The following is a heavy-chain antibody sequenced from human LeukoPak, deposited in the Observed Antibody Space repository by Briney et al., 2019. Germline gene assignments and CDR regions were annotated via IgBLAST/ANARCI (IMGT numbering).Heavy chain of an antibody. J-gene: IGHJ3*02. D-gene: IGHD4-11*01. Sequence: PGGSLRLSCVGSGFTVSSSFMSWVRQAPGNGLEWVSNLYNDAFDSATHYADSVKGRFTISRDNSKNTLFLQMNSLRAEDTAVYYCVRDGFNYTSRDNDGFDIWGQGTMVTVSS. CDR1: GFTVSSSF. CDR2: LYNDAFDSAT. V-gene: IGHV3-53*01. CDR3: VRDGFNYTSRDNDGFDI.